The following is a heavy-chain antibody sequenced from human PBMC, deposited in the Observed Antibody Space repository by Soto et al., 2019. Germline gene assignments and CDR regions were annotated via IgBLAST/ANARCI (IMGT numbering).Heavy chain of an antibody. J-gene: IGHJ4*02. Sequence: GGSLRLSCAASGFTFSSYGMHWVRQAPGKGLEWVAVISYDGSNKYYADSVKGRFTISRDNSKNTLYLQMNSLRAEDTAVYYCAKDKKKAAQWTQYYFDYWGQGTLVTVSS. D-gene: IGHD6-13*01. CDR3: AKDKKKAAQWTQYYFDY. CDR2: ISYDGSNK. CDR1: GFTFSSYG. V-gene: IGHV3-30*18.